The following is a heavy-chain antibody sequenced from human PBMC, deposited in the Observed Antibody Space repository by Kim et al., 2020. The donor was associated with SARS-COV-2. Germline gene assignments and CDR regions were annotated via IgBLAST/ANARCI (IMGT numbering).Heavy chain of an antibody. J-gene: IGHJ3*01. CDR3: ASPPKRGYNYNYYAFDV. Sequence: SETLSLTCAVYGGSFSGYYWTWIRQPPGRGLEWIGEINHSGSTNYNPSLKSRVTISLDTSKNQFSLKLSSVAAADTAMYYCASPPKRGYNYNYYAFDVWGQGTMVTVSS. CDR2: INHSGST. V-gene: IGHV4-34*01. D-gene: IGHD5-18*01. CDR1: GGSFSGYY.